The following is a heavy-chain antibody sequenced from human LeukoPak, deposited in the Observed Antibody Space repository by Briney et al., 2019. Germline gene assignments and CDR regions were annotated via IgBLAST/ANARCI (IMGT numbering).Heavy chain of an antibody. CDR3: AREAAYYYGSGSYPRVSLYYFDY. J-gene: IGHJ4*02. CDR1: GFTFSSYA. D-gene: IGHD3-10*01. V-gene: IGHV3-30-3*01. CDR2: ISYDGSNK. Sequence: QPGGSLRLSCAASGFTFSSYAMHWVRQAPGKGLEWVAVISYDGSNKYYADSVKGRFTISRDNSKNTLYLQMNSLRAEDTAVYYCAREAAYYYGSGSYPRVSLYYFDYWGQGTLVTVSS.